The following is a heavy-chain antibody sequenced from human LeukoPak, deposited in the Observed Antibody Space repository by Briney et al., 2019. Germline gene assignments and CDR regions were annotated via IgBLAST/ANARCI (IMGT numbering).Heavy chain of an antibody. D-gene: IGHD6-19*01. J-gene: IGHJ3*02. V-gene: IGHV3-74*01. CDR3: VRGSSGWGAFDI. Sequence: GGSLRLSCADSGFTFDRYWMHWVRQAPGKGLAWVSHITTDGSGTSYADSVKGRFTISRDNAKKTLYLQMNSLRAEDTAVYYCVRGSSGWGAFDIWGQGTMVTVSS. CDR2: ITTDGSGT. CDR1: GFTFDRYW.